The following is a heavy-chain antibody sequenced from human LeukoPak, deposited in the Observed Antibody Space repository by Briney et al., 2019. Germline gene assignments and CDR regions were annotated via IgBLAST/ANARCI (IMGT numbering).Heavy chain of an antibody. V-gene: IGHV1-2*02. Sequence: ASVKVSCKASGYTFTGYYMHWVRQAPGQGLEWTGWINPNSGGTNYAQKFQGRVTMTRDTSISTAYMELSRLRSDDTAVYYCASLLLTTVTTTSSAFDIWGQGTMVTVSS. CDR1: GYTFTGYY. J-gene: IGHJ3*02. CDR3: ASLLLTTVTTTSSAFDI. CDR2: INPNSGGT. D-gene: IGHD4-17*01.